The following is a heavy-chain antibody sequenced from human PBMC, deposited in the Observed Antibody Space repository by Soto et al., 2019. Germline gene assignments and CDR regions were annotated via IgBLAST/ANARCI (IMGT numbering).Heavy chain of an antibody. Sequence: QVHLVESGGGLVKPGGSLSLSCAASGFSFSDYYMSWIRQAPGKGLEWVSYTSSSGSTTYYADSVKGRFTVSRDNAKDSLWLQVNSRSADDTAVYYCARNGYCSRDACSYGVDVWGQGTTFTVSS. CDR2: TSSSGSTT. D-gene: IGHD2-15*01. CDR1: GFSFSDYY. J-gene: IGHJ6*02. CDR3: ARNGYCSRDACSYGVDV. V-gene: IGHV3-11*01.